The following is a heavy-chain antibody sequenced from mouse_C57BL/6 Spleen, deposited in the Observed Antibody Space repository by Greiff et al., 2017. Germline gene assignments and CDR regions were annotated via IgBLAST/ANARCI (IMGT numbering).Heavy chain of an antibody. D-gene: IGHD2-3*01. CDR3: ARGAYEGYPWFAY. CDR2: INPGSGGT. V-gene: IGHV1-54*01. CDR1: GYAFTNYL. Sequence: QVQLQQSGAELVRPGTSVKVSCTASGYAFTNYLIEWVKQRPGQGLEWIGVINPGSGGTNYNEKFKGKATLTADKSSSTAYMQLSSLTSEDSAVYFCARGAYEGYPWFAYWGQGTLVTVSA. J-gene: IGHJ3*01.